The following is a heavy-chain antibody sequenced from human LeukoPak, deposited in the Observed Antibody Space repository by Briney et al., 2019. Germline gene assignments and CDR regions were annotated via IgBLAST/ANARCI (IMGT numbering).Heavy chain of an antibody. J-gene: IGHJ4*02. CDR1: GFTFSSYG. D-gene: IGHD2-2*01. V-gene: IGHV3-30*18. CDR3: AKGYCSSTSCCKSYFDY. CDR2: ISYDGSNK. Sequence: GGSLRLSCAASGFTFSSYGMHWVRQAPGKGLEWVAVISYDGSNKYYADSVKGRFTISRDNSKNTLYLQMNSLRAEDTAVYYCAKGYCSSTSCCKSYFDYWGQGTLVTVSS.